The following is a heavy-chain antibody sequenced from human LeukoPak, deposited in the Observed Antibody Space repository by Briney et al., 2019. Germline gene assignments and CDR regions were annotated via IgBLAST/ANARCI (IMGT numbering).Heavy chain of an antibody. Sequence: PSETLSLTCTVSGGSINNRDYYWGWIRQPPGKGLEWIGNIYYSGSTHYSPSLKSRVTISVDTSKNHFSLKLSSVTAADTAVYYCARDYYGSGSYRRIDAFDIWXXGRXVXVSS. CDR1: GGSINNRDYY. V-gene: IGHV4-39*07. CDR2: IYYSGST. CDR3: ARDYYGSGSYRRIDAFDI. J-gene: IGHJ3*02. D-gene: IGHD3-10*01.